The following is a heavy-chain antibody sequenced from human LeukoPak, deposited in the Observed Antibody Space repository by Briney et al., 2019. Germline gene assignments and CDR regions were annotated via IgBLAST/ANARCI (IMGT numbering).Heavy chain of an antibody. J-gene: IGHJ4*02. Sequence: ASVKVSCKASGYTFTSDGISWVRQAPGQGLECMGWISAYNGNTNYAQKLQGRVTMTTDTSTSTAYMELRSLRSDDTAVYYCARDGSGGSTYYFDYWGQGTLVTVSS. V-gene: IGHV1-18*04. CDR3: ARDGSGGSTYYFDY. CDR2: ISAYNGNT. D-gene: IGHD2-15*01. CDR1: GYTFTSDG.